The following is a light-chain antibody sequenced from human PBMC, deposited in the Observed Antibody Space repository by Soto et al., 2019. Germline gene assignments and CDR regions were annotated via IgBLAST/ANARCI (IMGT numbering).Light chain of an antibody. V-gene: IGKV1-5*01. CDR2: DAS. CDR3: QQYDTYLWT. J-gene: IGKJ1*01. CDR1: QSISSW. Sequence: DIPLTQTHSTLSASLSDGVTIXGQASQSISSWLAWYQQKPGKAPNLLIYDASSLESGVPSRFSGSGSGTEFTLTISSLQPDDFATYYCQQYDTYLWTFGQGTKVDIK.